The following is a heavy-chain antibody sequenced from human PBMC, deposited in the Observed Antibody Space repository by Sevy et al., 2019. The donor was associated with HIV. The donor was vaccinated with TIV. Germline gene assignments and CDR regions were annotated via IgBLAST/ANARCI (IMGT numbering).Heavy chain of an antibody. CDR2: IIPIFGTA. D-gene: IGHD2-8*02. J-gene: IGHJ6*02. Sequence: ASVKVSCKASGGTFSSYAISWVRQAPGQGLEWMGGIIPIFGTANYAQKFQGRVTITADESTSTAYMELSSLRSEDTAVYYCARDTIPATNCTAGVCYSAYYYYYGMDVWGQGTTVTVSS. CDR3: ARDTIPATNCTAGVCYSAYYYYYGMDV. V-gene: IGHV1-69*13. CDR1: GGTFSSYA.